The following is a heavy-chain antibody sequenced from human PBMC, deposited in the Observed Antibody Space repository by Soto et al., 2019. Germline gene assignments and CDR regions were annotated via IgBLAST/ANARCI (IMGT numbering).Heavy chain of an antibody. D-gene: IGHD4-4*01. V-gene: IGHV1-3*01. Sequence: ASVKVSCKASGYTFTSYAMHWVRQAPGQRLEWMGWINAGNGNTKYSQKFQGRVTITRDTSASTAYMELSSLRSADTAVYYCARDLTDNPDYSNYYFDSWGQGTLVTVSS. CDR2: INAGNGNT. CDR3: ARDLTDNPDYSNYYFDS. J-gene: IGHJ4*02. CDR1: GYTFTSYA.